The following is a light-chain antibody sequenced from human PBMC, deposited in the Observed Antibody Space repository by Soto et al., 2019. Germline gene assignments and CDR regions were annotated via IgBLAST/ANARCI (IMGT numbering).Light chain of an antibody. CDR1: QRVSNNY. CDR3: QQYGSSGT. CDR2: GAS. Sequence: EIVLTQSPGTLSLSPGERATLSCRASQRVSNNYLAWYQQKPGQAPRLLIYGASNRATGIPDRFSGSGSGTDFTLTISRVVYEDLAVYYCQQYGSSGTFGQGTKVDIK. V-gene: IGKV3-20*01. J-gene: IGKJ1*01.